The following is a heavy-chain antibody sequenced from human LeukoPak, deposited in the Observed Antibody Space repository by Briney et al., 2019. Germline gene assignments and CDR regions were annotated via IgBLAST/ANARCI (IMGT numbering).Heavy chain of an antibody. D-gene: IGHD1-26*01. J-gene: IGHJ4*02. Sequence: PGGSLRLSCAASGFTFSSYGMHWVRQAPGKGLEWVAVISYDGSNKYYADSVKGRFTISRDNSKNTLYLQMNSLRAEDTAVYYCAKGNGKSFDYWGQGTLVTVSS. V-gene: IGHV3-30*18. CDR2: ISYDGSNK. CDR1: GFTFSSYG. CDR3: AKGNGKSFDY.